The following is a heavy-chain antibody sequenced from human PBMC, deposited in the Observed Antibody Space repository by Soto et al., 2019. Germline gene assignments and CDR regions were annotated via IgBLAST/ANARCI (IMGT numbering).Heavy chain of an antibody. J-gene: IGHJ4*02. V-gene: IGHV1-3*01. CDR3: ARVYDYYDSSGYYSPGDY. CDR2: INAGNGNT. Sequence: GASVKVSCKASGYTFTSYAMHWVRQAPGQRLEWMGWINAGNGNTKYSQKFQGRVTITRDTSASTAYMELSSLRSEDTAVYYCARVYDYYDSSGYYSPGDYWGQGTLVTRLL. CDR1: GYTFTSYA. D-gene: IGHD3-22*01.